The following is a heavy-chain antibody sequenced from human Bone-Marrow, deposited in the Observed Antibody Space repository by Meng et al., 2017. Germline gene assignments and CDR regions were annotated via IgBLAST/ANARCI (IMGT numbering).Heavy chain of an antibody. J-gene: IGHJ4*02. CDR2: ITGNGYT. CDR1: GYIFTTYS. D-gene: IGHD6-13*01. Sequence: VPLLQSGAEVKTPGAAVQLSCETSGYIFTTYSIQWVRQAPGQRLEWMGWITGNGYTQYSQNFQGRVSITRETSAATAYMELSRLKSDDTAVYYCARGWQPLVELDYWGQGTLVTVSS. CDR3: ARGWQPLVELDY. V-gene: IGHV1-3*01.